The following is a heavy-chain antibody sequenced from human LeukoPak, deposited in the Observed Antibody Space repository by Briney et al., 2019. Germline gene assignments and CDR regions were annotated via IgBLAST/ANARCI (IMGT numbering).Heavy chain of an antibody. CDR1: GYSLTSYG. CDR2: INVYTGNT. CDR3: ARTCSGGSCYSGYFDY. V-gene: IGHV1-18*01. Sequence: ASVKVSCKASGYSLTSYGITWVRQAPGQGLEWMGWINVYTGNTNYAQKLQGRVTMTTDTSTSTAYMELRSLRSDDTAVYYCARTCSGGSCYSGYFDYWGQGTLVTVSS. J-gene: IGHJ4*02. D-gene: IGHD2-15*01.